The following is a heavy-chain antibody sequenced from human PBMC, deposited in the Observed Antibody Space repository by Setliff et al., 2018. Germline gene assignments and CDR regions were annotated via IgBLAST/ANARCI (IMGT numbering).Heavy chain of an antibody. J-gene: IGHJ4*02. CDR1: GFTFSSYR. Sequence: SLRLSCAASGFTFSSYRMHWVRQAPGKGLEWVAVIWDDGGNKYHADSVKGRFTISRDNSKNTVYLQMNSLRAEDTAVYYCARVASGWWWFDYWGQGTLVTVSS. D-gene: IGHD6-19*01. CDR3: ARVASGWWWFDY. CDR2: IWDDGGNK. V-gene: IGHV3-33*08.